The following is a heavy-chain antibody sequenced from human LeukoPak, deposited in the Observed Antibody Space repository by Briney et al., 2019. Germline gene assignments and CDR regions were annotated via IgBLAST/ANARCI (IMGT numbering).Heavy chain of an antibody. CDR3: ARGVGCSGGTCYSVYWLDP. D-gene: IGHD2-15*01. J-gene: IGHJ3*01. CDR2: VHYSGNT. Sequence: PSETLSLTCTVSGASITAYYWSWIRQPPGKGLEWIGDVHYSGNTKYSSSLRSRVTTSVDTSRSQFSLKLNSVTAADTAVYYCARGVGCSGGTCYSVYWLDPWGQGTVVTVSS. V-gene: IGHV4-59*01. CDR1: GASITAYY.